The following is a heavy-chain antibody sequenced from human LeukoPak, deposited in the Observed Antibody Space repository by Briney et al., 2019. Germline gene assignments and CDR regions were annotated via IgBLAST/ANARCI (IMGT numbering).Heavy chain of an antibody. D-gene: IGHD6-13*01. J-gene: IGHJ5*02. CDR3: ARDLRRYSSSWAFDP. Sequence: SETLSLTCTVSGGSICSYYWCWIRQPPGKGLEWIGYIYYSGSTNYNPSLKSRVTISVDTSKNQFSLKLSSVTAADTAVYYCARDLRRYSSSWAFDPWGQGTLVTVSS. CDR1: GGSICSYY. V-gene: IGHV4-59*01. CDR2: IYYSGST.